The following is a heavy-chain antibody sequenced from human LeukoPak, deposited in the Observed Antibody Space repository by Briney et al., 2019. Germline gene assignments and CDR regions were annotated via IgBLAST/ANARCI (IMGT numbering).Heavy chain of an antibody. CDR2: IIPILGIA. CDR1: GGTFSSYA. J-gene: IGHJ6*02. CDR3: ASWGNSGYYYYGMDV. D-gene: IGHD1-26*01. V-gene: IGHV1-69*04. Sequence: ASVKVSCKASGGTFSSYAISWVRQAPGQGLEWMGRIIPILGIANYAQKFQGRVTITADKSTSTAYMELSGLRSEDTAVYYCASWGNSGYYYYGMDVWGQGTTVTVSS.